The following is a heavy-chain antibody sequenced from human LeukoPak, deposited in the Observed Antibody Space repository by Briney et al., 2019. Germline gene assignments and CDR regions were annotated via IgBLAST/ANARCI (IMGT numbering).Heavy chain of an antibody. CDR3: ARAPQDIVVVPAPFAEYFQH. J-gene: IGHJ1*01. CDR1: GGTFSSYA. Sequence: ASVKVSCKASGGTFSSYAISWVRQAPGQGLEWMGGIIPIFGTANYAQKFQGRVTITADESTSTAYTELSSLRSEDTAVYYCARAPQDIVVVPAPFAEYFQHWGQGTLVTVSS. CDR2: IIPIFGTA. D-gene: IGHD2-2*01. V-gene: IGHV1-69*13.